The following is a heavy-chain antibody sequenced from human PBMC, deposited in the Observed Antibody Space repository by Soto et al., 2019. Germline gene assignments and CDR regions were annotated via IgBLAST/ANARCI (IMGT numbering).Heavy chain of an antibody. V-gene: IGHV3-48*01. CDR2: IGISSNLI. CDR1: AFSFTSHA. CDR3: TRDMWAYSGAWESNH. D-gene: IGHD6-25*01. J-gene: IGHJ5*02. Sequence: EVQLVESGGGLVQPGGSLRLSGAASAFSFTSHAMNWVRQAPGKGRGGVSSIGISSNLIVYADSVRGRFTVSRDDAKNSLYLQMNSLRVEDTAMYYCTRDMWAYSGAWESNHWGQGILVTVSS.